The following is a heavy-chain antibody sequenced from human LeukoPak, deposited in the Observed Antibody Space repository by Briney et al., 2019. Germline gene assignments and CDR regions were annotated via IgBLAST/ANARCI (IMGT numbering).Heavy chain of an antibody. Sequence: GGSLRLSCVASGFTFDDYAMHWVRQAPGKGLEWVSLIYSGGGTYYADSVRGRFTISRDDSKNTLYLQMNSLRAEDTAVYYCVRRAGGYSHPYDYWGQGTLVTVSS. CDR3: VRRAGGYSHPYDY. V-gene: IGHV3-53*01. D-gene: IGHD4-23*01. CDR2: IYSGGGT. CDR1: GFTFDDYA. J-gene: IGHJ4*02.